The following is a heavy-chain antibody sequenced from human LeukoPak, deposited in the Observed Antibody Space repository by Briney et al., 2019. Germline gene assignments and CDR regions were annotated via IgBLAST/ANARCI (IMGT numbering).Heavy chain of an antibody. V-gene: IGHV1-24*01. CDR2: FDPEDGET. D-gene: IGHD3-3*01. CDR1: GYTLTELS. Sequence: KVSCXXSGYTLTELSMHWVRQAPGKGLEWMGGFDPEDGETIYAQKFQGRVTMTEDTSTDTAYMELSSLRSEDTAVYYCATDRSGYYQHNWFDPWGQGTLVTVSS. CDR3: ATDRSGYYQHNWFDP. J-gene: IGHJ5*02.